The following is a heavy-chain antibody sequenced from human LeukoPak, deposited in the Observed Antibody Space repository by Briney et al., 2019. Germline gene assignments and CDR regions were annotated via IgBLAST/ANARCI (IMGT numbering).Heavy chain of an antibody. V-gene: IGHV3-74*01. CDR2: INSDGSTT. CDR3: TRDSTYRYYYGSGSYWATGDY. J-gene: IGHJ4*02. CDR1: GFTFSSYW. D-gene: IGHD3-10*01. Sequence: GGSLRLSCAASGFTFSSYWMHWVRQAPGKGLVWVSRINSDGSTTNYADSVKGRFTISRDNAKDTLYLQLNSLRAEDTAVYYCTRDSTYRYYYGSGSYWATGDYWSQGTLVTVSS.